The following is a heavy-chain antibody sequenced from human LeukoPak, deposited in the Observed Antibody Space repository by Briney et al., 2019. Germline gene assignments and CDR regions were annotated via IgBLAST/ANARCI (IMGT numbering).Heavy chain of an antibody. D-gene: IGHD3-22*01. J-gene: IGHJ4*02. CDR3: ARDVGYSVFDF. CDR2: INQEGSEK. CDR1: GFTFSSYW. V-gene: IGHV3-7*01. Sequence: GGSLRLSCAASGFTFSSYWMSWVRQAPGNGLEWVANINQEGSEKNYVDSVRGRITISRDNAKSSLYLQMNSLRAGDTSVYYCARDVGYSVFDFWGQGALVTVSS.